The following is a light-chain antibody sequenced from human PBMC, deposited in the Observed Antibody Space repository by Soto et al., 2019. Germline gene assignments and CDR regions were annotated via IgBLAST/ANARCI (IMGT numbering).Light chain of an antibody. Sequence: DLVMTQSPLSLPVTPGEPASISCRASQSLLHSNGYNYLDWYLQKPGQSPQVLIYLGSYRASGVPDRFSGSGSGTDFTLKISRVETEDVGIYYCMQALQTPLTFGQGTKVEIK. V-gene: IGKV2-28*01. CDR2: LGS. J-gene: IGKJ1*01. CDR3: MQALQTPLT. CDR1: QSLLHSNGYNY.